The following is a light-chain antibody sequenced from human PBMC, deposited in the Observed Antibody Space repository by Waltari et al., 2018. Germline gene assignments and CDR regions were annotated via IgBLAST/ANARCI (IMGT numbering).Light chain of an antibody. J-gene: IGKJ1*01. CDR3: QHHVRLPAT. CDR1: QNIGNY. Sequence: IVLTQSPGTLSLSPGGRATLSCRASQNIGNYLAWYQQKPGQAPRLLIYGASSRAAGIPDRSSGSGSGADFSLTISRLEPEDFAVYYCQHHVRLPATFGQGTKV. V-gene: IGKV3-20*01. CDR2: GAS.